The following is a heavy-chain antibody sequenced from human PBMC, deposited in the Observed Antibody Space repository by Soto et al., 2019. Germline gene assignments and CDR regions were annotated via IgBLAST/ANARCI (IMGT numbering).Heavy chain of an antibody. CDR2: IYYSGST. Sequence: PSETLSLTGTGSCGSINNYYWSLIRQPPGKGLEWIGYIYYSGSTNYNPSLKSRVTVSVDTSKNQFSLKLSSVTAADTAVYYCARRYGGNFDYWGQGTLVTVSS. D-gene: IGHD1-26*01. J-gene: IGHJ4*02. CDR1: CGSINNYY. CDR3: ARRYGGNFDY. V-gene: IGHV4-59*01.